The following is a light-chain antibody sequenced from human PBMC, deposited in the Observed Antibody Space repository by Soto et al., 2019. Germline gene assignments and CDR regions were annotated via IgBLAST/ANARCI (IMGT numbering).Light chain of an antibody. Sequence: DIQMTQSPSTLSAFVGDRVTITCRASKNINKLLAWYQQKPGKAPKLLIYDASNLLTGVPSRFSGSGSGTDFTLTISSLQPDDFATYICQQYNANPPWTFGQGTKVE. J-gene: IGKJ1*01. CDR3: QQYNANPPWT. CDR2: DAS. V-gene: IGKV1-5*01. CDR1: KNINKL.